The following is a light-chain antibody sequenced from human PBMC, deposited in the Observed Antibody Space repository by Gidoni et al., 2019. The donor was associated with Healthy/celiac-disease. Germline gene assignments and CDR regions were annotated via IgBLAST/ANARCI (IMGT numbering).Light chain of an antibody. J-gene: IGLJ2*01. Sequence: SYELTQPLSVSVALGQTARITCGGNNMGSKNVHWYQQKPGQAPVLVIYRDSNRPSGIPERFSGSNSGNTATLTISRAQAGDGADYYCQVWDSSTYVVFGGGTKLTVL. CDR1: NMGSKN. CDR3: QVWDSSTYVV. V-gene: IGLV3-9*01. CDR2: RDS.